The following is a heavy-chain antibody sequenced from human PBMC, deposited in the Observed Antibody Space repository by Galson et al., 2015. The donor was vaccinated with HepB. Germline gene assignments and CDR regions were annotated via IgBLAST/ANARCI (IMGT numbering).Heavy chain of an antibody. Sequence: SVKVSCKASGGTFSSYAISWVRQAPGQGLEWMGGIIPIFGTANYAQKFQGRVTITADESTSTAYMELSSLRSEDTAVYYCARDRRGCSSTSCYGWFDPWGQGTLVTVSS. CDR2: IIPIFGTA. V-gene: IGHV1-69*13. CDR3: ARDRRGCSSTSCYGWFDP. CDR1: GGTFSSYA. D-gene: IGHD2-2*01. J-gene: IGHJ5*02.